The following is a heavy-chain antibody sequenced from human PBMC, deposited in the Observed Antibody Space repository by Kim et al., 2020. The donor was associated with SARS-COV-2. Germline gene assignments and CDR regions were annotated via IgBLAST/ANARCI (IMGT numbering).Heavy chain of an antibody. CDR3: ATGGYDILTGYSY. D-gene: IGHD3-9*01. V-gene: IGHV3-23*01. J-gene: IGHJ4*02. Sequence: ADSVQGRFPISRDNYKNTLYLHMNSLRAEDTAVYYCATGGYDILTGYSYWGQGTLVTVSS.